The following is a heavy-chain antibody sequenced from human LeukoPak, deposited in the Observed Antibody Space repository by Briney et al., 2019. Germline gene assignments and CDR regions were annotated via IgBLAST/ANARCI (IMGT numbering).Heavy chain of an antibody. CDR3: VYYYGSGSVEY. V-gene: IGHV4-39*01. J-gene: IGHJ4*02. D-gene: IGHD3-10*01. Sequence: SETLSLTCTVSGGSITSSNYYWGWIRQPPGKGREWIGSFYYSGSTNYNPSLKSRVTISADTSKNQFSLKLSSVTAADTAVYYCVYYYGSGSVEYWGQGTLVTVSS. CDR2: FYYSGST. CDR1: GGSITSSNYY.